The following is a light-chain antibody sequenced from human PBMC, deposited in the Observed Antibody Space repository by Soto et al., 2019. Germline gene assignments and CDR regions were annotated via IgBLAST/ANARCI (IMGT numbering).Light chain of an antibody. CDR3: QQRHRWPIT. V-gene: IGKV3-11*01. J-gene: IGKJ5*01. CDR1: QSFRGL. CDR2: DAY. Sequence: VMTQAPVTLSLSPGERATLSSRASQSFRGLLAWYQQKPGQAPRLLIYDAYNRATGIPPRFSGSGSGTDFTLTISSLEPEDSAVYYCQQRHRWPITFGQGTRLAIK.